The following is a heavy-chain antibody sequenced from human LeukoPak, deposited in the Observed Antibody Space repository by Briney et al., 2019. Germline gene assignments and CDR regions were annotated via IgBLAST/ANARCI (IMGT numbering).Heavy chain of an antibody. CDR1: GFTFSSYG. Sequence: GRSLRLSCAASGFTFSSYGMHWVRQAPGKGLEWVAVVSYDGSNKYYADSVKGRFTISRDNSKNTLYLQMNSLRAEDTAVYYCARDGEVGIVVVPAALFDYWGQGTLVTVSS. J-gene: IGHJ4*02. CDR3: ARDGEVGIVVVPAALFDY. CDR2: VSYDGSNK. D-gene: IGHD2-2*03. V-gene: IGHV3-30*05.